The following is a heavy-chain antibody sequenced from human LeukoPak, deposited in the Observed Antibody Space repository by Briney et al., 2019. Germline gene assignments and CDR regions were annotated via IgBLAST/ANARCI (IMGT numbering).Heavy chain of an antibody. J-gene: IGHJ4*02. V-gene: IGHV6-1*01. D-gene: IGHD6-19*01. CDR2: TYYRSQWYN. CDR3: ARGSHNSGWV. CDR1: GDSVSSNSAA. Sequence: SQTLSLTCAISGDSVSSNSAAWSWIRQSPSRGLEWLGRTYYRSQWYNDYAVSVRSRITINPDSSRNQFSLRLNSVTPEDTAVYYCARGSHNSGWVWGQGTLVTVSS.